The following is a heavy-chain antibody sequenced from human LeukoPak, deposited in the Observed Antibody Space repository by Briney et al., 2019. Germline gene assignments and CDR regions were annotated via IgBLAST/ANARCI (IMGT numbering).Heavy chain of an antibody. CDR3: ARGLGYSGSWYFDY. V-gene: IGHV5-51*01. CDR1: GYSFSNYW. Sequence: GESLKISCKASGYSFSNYWIGWVRQVPGKGLEWMGIVYPRDSDTRYSPSFQGQVTISADKSISTAYLQWSSLKASDTAMYYCARGLGYSGSWYFDYWGQGTLVTVSS. CDR2: VYPRDSDT. D-gene: IGHD6-13*01. J-gene: IGHJ4*02.